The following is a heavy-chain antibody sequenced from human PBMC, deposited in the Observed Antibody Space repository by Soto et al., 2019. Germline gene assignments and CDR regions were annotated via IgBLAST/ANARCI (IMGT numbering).Heavy chain of an antibody. CDR2: IYYSGST. D-gene: IGHD3-10*01. CDR3: ARVWGGAFDF. J-gene: IGHJ3*01. Sequence: PSETLSLTCTVSGGSTSSYYWSWIRQPPGKGLEWIGYIYYSGSTNYNPSLKSRVTISVDTSKNQFSLKLSSVTAADTAVYYCARVWGGAFDFWGQGTLVTVSS. CDR1: GGSTSSYY. V-gene: IGHV4-59*01.